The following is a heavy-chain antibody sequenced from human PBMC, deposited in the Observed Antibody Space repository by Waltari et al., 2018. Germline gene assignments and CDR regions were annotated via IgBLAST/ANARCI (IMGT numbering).Heavy chain of an antibody. CDR3: ARVYCSSTSCYFGWFDP. CDR2: INPNSGGT. V-gene: IGHV1-2*06. J-gene: IGHJ5*02. Sequence: QVQLVQSGAEVKKPGASVKVSCKASGYTFTGYYMHWVRQAPGQGLEWMGRINPNSGGTNYAQKFQGRVTMTRDTSISTAYMELSRLRSDDTAVYYCARVYCSSTSCYFGWFDPWGQGTLVTVSS. CDR1: GYTFTGYY. D-gene: IGHD2-2*01.